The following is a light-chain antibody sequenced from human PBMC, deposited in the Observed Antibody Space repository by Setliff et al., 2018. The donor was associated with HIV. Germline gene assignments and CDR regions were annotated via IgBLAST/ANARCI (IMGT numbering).Light chain of an antibody. CDR2: EVR. CDR1: SSDVGGYNY. CDR3: SSYAITNTLP. Sequence: QSVLTQPASVSGSPGQSITISCTGTSSDVGGYNYVSWYQQHPGKAPKLIIYEVRNRPSGVSNRFSGSKSGNTASLTISGLQAEDEADYYCSSYAITNTLPLGT. J-gene: IGLJ1*01. V-gene: IGLV2-14*01.